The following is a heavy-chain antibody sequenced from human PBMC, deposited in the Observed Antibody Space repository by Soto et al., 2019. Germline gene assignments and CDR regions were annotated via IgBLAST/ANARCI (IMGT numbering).Heavy chain of an antibody. D-gene: IGHD6-13*01. CDR3: ARDVSPGSSSLYLDAFDI. Sequence: EVQLEESGGDLVQPGGSLRLSCAASGFTLSAYWMTWVRQAPGKRLEWVAKINRDGSKKSFLDSVRGRFTISRDNVGNSLYLQMDSLRADDTALYYCARDVSPGSSSLYLDAFDIWGQGTMVTVSS. V-gene: IGHV3-7*05. CDR1: GFTLSAYW. J-gene: IGHJ3*02. CDR2: INRDGSKK.